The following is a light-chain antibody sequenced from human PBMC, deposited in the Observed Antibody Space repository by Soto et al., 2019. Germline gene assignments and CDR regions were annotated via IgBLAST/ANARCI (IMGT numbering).Light chain of an antibody. Sequence: VLTQPRSVSGSPGQSVTISCTGTSSDVGGYNYVSWYQQHPGKAPKLMIYDVSKRPSGVPDRFSGSKSGNTASLTISGLQAEDEADYYCCSYAGSYVFGTGTKVTVL. V-gene: IGLV2-11*01. J-gene: IGLJ1*01. CDR3: CSYAGSYV. CDR2: DVS. CDR1: SSDVGGYNY.